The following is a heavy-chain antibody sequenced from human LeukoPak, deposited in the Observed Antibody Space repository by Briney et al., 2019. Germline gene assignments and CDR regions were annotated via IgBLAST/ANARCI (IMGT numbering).Heavy chain of an antibody. J-gene: IGHJ5*02. CDR3: ARVTYYDFWSGYYTGRYNWFGP. CDR2: MNPNSGNT. D-gene: IGHD3-3*01. CDR1: GYTFTGYY. Sequence: GASVKVSCKASGYTFTGYYMHWVRQAPGQGLEWMGWMNPNSGNTGYAQKFQGRVTMTRNTSISTAYMELSSLRSEDTAVYYCARVTYYDFWSGYYTGRYNWFGPWGQGTLVTVSS. V-gene: IGHV1-8*02.